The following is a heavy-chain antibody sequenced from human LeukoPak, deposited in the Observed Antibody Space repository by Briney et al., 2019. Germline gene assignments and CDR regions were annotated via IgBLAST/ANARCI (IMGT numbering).Heavy chain of an antibody. J-gene: IGHJ3*02. CDR2: ISSSGSTI. D-gene: IGHD3-16*01. Sequence: PGGSLRLSCAASGFTFSSYEMNWVRQAPGKGLEWVSYISSSGSTIYYADSVKGRFTISRDNAKNSLYLQMNSLRAEDTAVYYCAKDPKFYDYPRAFDIWGQGTMVTVSS. V-gene: IGHV3-48*03. CDR3: AKDPKFYDYPRAFDI. CDR1: GFTFSSYE.